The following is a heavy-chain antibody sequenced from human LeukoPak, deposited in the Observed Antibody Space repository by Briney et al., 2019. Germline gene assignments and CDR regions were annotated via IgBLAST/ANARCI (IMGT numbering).Heavy chain of an antibody. J-gene: IGHJ6*03. Sequence: GGSLRLSCAASGFTFSSYSMNWVRQAPGKGLEWVSSISSSSSYIYYVDSVKGRFTISRDNAKKSLYLQMNSLRAEDTALYYCARDGDTVLTRGYYYYMDVWGKGTTVTVSS. CDR3: ARDGDTVLTRGYYYYMDV. D-gene: IGHD4-23*01. CDR1: GFTFSSYS. CDR2: ISSSSSYI. V-gene: IGHV3-21*01.